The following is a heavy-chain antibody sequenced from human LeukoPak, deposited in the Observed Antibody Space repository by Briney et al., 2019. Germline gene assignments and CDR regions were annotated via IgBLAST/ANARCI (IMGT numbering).Heavy chain of an antibody. Sequence: GESLRISCKGSGYRFTSYWISWVRQMPGKGLEWMGIIDPSDSYTNYSPSFQGHVTISADKSIGTAYLQWNSLKASDTAMYYCARRGYCSGSVCYDYWGQGTLVTVSS. V-gene: IGHV5-10-1*01. J-gene: IGHJ4*02. CDR3: ARRGYCSGSVCYDY. CDR1: GYRFTSYW. CDR2: IDPSDSYT. D-gene: IGHD2-15*01.